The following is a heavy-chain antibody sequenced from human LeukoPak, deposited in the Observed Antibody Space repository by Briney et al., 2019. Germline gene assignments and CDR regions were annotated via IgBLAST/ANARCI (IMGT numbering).Heavy chain of an antibody. D-gene: IGHD3-22*01. CDR2: IKSKADGGTT. V-gene: IGHV3-15*01. Sequence: GGSLRLSCAASGFTFSIAWMSWVRKAPGKGLEWVGRIKSKADGGTTGYAAPVKGRFIISRDDSKNTLYLQMNSLKTEDTAVYFCTTDSSGPDYWGQGTLVTVSS. CDR1: GFTFSIAW. J-gene: IGHJ4*02. CDR3: TTDSSGPDY.